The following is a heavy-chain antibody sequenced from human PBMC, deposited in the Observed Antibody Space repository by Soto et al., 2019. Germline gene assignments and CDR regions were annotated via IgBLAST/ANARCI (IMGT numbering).Heavy chain of an antibody. Sequence: HPGGSLRLSCAASGFTFSDYALHWVRQAPGKGLEWVTVISSDGSNRYYADSVKGRFTISRDNSKNTLYLQMNSLRVEDTAIYICAHSAGLAHTDDFWGQGTPVTVSS. V-gene: IGHV3-30-3*01. J-gene: IGHJ4*02. CDR3: AHSAGLAHTDDF. D-gene: IGHD3-9*01. CDR2: ISSDGSNR. CDR1: GFTFSDYA.